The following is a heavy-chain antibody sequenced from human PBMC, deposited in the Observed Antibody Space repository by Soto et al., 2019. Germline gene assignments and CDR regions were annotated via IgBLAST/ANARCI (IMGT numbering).Heavy chain of an antibody. CDR1: GFTFSSYA. J-gene: IGHJ4*02. CDR3: ARRVAHYFDY. V-gene: IGHV3-30-3*01. D-gene: IGHD2-15*01. CDR2: ISYDGSNK. Sequence: QVQLVESGGGVVQPGRSLRLSCAASGFTFSSYAMHWVRQAPGKGLEWVAVISYDGSNKYYADSVKGRFTISRDNSKNPLYLQMNSRRAEDTAVYYCARRVAHYFDYWGQGTLVTVSS.